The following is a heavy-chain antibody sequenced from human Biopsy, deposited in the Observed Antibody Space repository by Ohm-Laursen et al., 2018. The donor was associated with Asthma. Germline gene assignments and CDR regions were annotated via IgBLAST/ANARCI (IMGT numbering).Heavy chain of an antibody. CDR3: ARDQEYSSGWYQPLFDY. CDR1: GFTFSSYG. V-gene: IGHV3-33*01. Sequence: SLRLSCAASGFTFSSYGMHWVRQAPGKGLEWVAVIWYDGSNKYYADSVKGRFTISRDNSKNTLYLQMNSLRAEDTAVYYCARDQEYSSGWYQPLFDYWGQGTLVTVSS. J-gene: IGHJ4*02. CDR2: IWYDGSNK. D-gene: IGHD6-19*01.